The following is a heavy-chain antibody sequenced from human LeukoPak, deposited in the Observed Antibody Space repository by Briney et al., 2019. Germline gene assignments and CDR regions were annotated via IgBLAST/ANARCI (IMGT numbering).Heavy chain of an antibody. CDR1: GFTFSDYS. V-gene: IGHV3-48*01. D-gene: IGHD5-24*01. Sequence: PGGSLRLSCAASGFTFSDYSMNWVRQAPGKGLEWISYIGIDSGNTNYPDSVKGRFTISGDKAKNSLYLQINSLRVEDTAVYYCARDYKYAFDTCGQGTLVTVSS. CDR3: ARDYKYAFDT. CDR2: IGIDSGNT. J-gene: IGHJ4*02.